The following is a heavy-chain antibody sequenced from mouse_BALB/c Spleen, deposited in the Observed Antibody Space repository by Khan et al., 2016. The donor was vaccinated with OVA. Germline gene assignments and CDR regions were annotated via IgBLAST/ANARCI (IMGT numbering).Heavy chain of an antibody. CDR2: INPYNGGT. CDR1: GYSFTDST. Sequence: EVQLQQSGPELVKPGASMKISCKASGYSFTDSTMNWVKQSHGKSLEWIGLINPYNGGTSDNQKFKGKATLTVDKSSSTVYMELLSLTSGDSAVYYCARSGYGGLSYWGQGTLVTVSA. D-gene: IGHD1-2*01. J-gene: IGHJ3*01. CDR3: ARSGYGGLSY. V-gene: IGHV1-18*01.